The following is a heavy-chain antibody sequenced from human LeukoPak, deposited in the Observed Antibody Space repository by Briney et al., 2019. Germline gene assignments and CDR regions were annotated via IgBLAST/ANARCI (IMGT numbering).Heavy chain of an antibody. V-gene: IGHV3-23*01. CDR3: AKGDFGYSSSCTKPPGYYFDY. CDR2: ISGSGGST. D-gene: IGHD6-13*01. J-gene: IGHJ4*02. Sequence: GGSLRLSCAASGFTFSSYAMSWVRQAPGKGLEWVSAISGSGGSTYYADSVKGRFTISRDNSKNTLYLQMNSLRAEDTAVYYCAKGDFGYSSSCTKPPGYYFDYWGQGTLVTVSS. CDR1: GFTFSSYA.